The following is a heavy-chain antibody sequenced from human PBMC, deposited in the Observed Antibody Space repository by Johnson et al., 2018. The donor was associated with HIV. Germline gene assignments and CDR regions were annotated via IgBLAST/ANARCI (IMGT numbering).Heavy chain of an antibody. CDR3: AKRGSGWPSDAFDI. D-gene: IGHD6-19*01. CDR2: IRYDGSNK. J-gene: IGHJ3*02. Sequence: QVQLVESGGGVVQPGGSLRLSCAASGFTFSSYGMHWVRQAPGKGLEWVAFIRYDGSNKYYADSVKGRFTISRDNSKNTLYLQMNSLRPEDTAVYYCAKRGSGWPSDAFDIWGQGTMVTVSS. CDR1: GFTFSSYG. V-gene: IGHV3-30*02.